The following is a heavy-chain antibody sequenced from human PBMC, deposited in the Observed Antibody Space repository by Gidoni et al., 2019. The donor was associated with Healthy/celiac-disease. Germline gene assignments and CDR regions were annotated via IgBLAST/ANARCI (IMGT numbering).Heavy chain of an antibody. J-gene: IGHJ4*02. CDR2: IYYSGST. V-gene: IGHV4-39*01. CDR3: ARSMTTVTLFDY. CDR1: GGSISSRSYY. Sequence: QLQLQESGPGLVKPSETLSLTCTVSGGSISSRSYYWGWIRQPPGKGLAWIGRIYYSGSTYYNPSLKSRVTISVDTSKNQFSLKLSSVTAADTAVYYCARSMTTVTLFDYWGQGTLVTVSS. D-gene: IGHD4-17*01.